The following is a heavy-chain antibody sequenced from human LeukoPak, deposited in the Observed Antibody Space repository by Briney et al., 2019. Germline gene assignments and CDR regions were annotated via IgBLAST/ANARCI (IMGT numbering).Heavy chain of an antibody. J-gene: IGHJ4*02. Sequence: GGSLRLSCTASGFTFGDYAMSWFRQAPGKGLEWVGFIRSKAYGGTTDYAASVKGRFTISRDDSKSIAYLQMNSLKGEDTAVYYCSRVDSGRPFHYWGQGTPVTVSS. CDR2: IRSKAYGGTT. D-gene: IGHD6-25*01. CDR1: GFTFGDYA. CDR3: SRVDSGRPFHY. V-gene: IGHV3-49*03.